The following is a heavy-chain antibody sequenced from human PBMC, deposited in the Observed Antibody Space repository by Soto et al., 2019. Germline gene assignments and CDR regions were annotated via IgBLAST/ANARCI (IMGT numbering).Heavy chain of an antibody. D-gene: IGHD5-18*01. Sequence: SETVFLTCAAYGGSFSGYYWSWIRQPPGKGLEWIGEINHSGSTNYNPSLKSRVTISVDTSKNQFYLKLSSVTAADTAVYYCARERGYSYGILYYYYGMDVWGQGTTVTVSS. V-gene: IGHV4-34*01. CDR2: INHSGST. CDR3: ARERGYSYGILYYYYGMDV. J-gene: IGHJ6*02. CDR1: GGSFSGYY.